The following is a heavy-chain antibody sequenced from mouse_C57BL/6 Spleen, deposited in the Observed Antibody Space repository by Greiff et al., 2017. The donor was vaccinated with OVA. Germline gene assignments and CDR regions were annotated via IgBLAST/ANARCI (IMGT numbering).Heavy chain of an antibody. CDR2: IWSGGST. CDR3: ARGVREGYYFDY. Sequence: QVQLQQSGPGLVQPSQSLSITCTVSGFSLTSYGVHWVRQSPGKGLEWLGVIWSGGSTDYNAAFISRLSISKDNSKSQVFFKMNSLQADDTAIYYCARGVREGYYFDYWGQGTTLTVSS. CDR1: GFSLTSYG. D-gene: IGHD2-12*01. V-gene: IGHV2-2*01. J-gene: IGHJ2*01.